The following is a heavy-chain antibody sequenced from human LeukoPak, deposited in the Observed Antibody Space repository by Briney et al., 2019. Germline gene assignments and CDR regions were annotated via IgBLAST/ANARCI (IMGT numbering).Heavy chain of an antibody. Sequence: GGSLRLSCAASGFTFSSYEMNWVRQAPGKGLEWVSYIGVSGSTMYYAESVKGRFTISRDNAKNSLYLQMNSLRAEDTAVYYCARERCCSSTSCPHGDLDYWGQGTLVSVSS. CDR1: GFTFSSYE. J-gene: IGHJ4*02. CDR3: ARERCCSSTSCPHGDLDY. D-gene: IGHD2-2*01. V-gene: IGHV3-48*03. CDR2: IGVSGSTM.